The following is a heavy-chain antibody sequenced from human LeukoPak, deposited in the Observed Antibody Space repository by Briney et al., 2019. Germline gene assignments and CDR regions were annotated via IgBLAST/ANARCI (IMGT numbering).Heavy chain of an antibody. V-gene: IGHV1-2*02. CDR3: ARETTTVSQIYYYGMDV. D-gene: IGHD4-11*01. CDR2: INPNSGGT. CDR1: GYTFTGYY. J-gene: IGHJ6*02. Sequence: VASVKVSCKASGYTFTGYYMHWVRQAPGQGLEWMGWINPNSGGTNYAQKFQGRVTMTRDTSISTAYMELSRLRSDDTAVYYYARETTTVSQIYYYGMDVWGQGTTVTVSS.